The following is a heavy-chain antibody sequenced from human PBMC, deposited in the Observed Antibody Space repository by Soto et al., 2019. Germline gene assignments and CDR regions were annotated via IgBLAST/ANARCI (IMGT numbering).Heavy chain of an antibody. V-gene: IGHV4-31*03. CDR1: GVTVSSGAYY. CDR2: IYHTGST. D-gene: IGHD1-1*01. Sequence: PSETLSLTCTVSGVTVSSGAYYWSWIRQRPGKGLEWIGNIYHTGSTYYSPSLKSRVAISLDTSKNQFSLSLRSDDTAVYYCARKAWNQYYFDYWGQGTLVTVSS. J-gene: IGHJ4*02. CDR3: ARKAWNQYYFDY.